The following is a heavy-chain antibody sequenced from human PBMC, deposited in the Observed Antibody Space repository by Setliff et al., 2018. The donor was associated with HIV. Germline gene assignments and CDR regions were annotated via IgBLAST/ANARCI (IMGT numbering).Heavy chain of an antibody. V-gene: IGHV4-38-2*02. Sequence: SETLSLTCTVSGYSIRSGYYWGWIRQPPGKGLEWIGNIYHSGNTFHNPSLKSRVTISVHTSKNQFSLKLSSVTAADTAVYYCARRRSMPNNAFDIWGQGTMVTVSS. CDR3: ARRRSMPNNAFDI. CDR2: IYHSGNT. D-gene: IGHD2-2*01. CDR1: GYSIRSGYY. J-gene: IGHJ3*02.